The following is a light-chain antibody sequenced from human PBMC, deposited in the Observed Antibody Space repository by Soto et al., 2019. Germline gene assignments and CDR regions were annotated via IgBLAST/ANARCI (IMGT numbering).Light chain of an antibody. J-gene: IGKJ1*01. CDR3: QHYSSYSRT. CDR2: DAS. CDR1: QIISNS. Sequence: DIQMSQSPSTLSASVGDRVTITCRASQIISNSLAWYQQKPGKAPKLLISDASTLERGVPSRFSRSGSATEFTLTISSLQPDDFATYYCQHYSSYSRTFGQGTNVAIK. V-gene: IGKV1-5*01.